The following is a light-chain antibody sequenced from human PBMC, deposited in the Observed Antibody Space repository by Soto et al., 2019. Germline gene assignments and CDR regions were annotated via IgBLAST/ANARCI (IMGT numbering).Light chain of an antibody. V-gene: IGKV1-12*01. CDR2: GAS. J-gene: IGKJ2*01. Sequence: DIQVTQSPSSVSASVGDRVTITCRASQDIDRWLAWYQQRPGKAPKLLIYGASSLQSGVPSRFSGSGSGTDFTLTIRGLQPEDLGTYYCQQAITFPRTFGQGTRVEIK. CDR1: QDIDRW. CDR3: QQAITFPRT.